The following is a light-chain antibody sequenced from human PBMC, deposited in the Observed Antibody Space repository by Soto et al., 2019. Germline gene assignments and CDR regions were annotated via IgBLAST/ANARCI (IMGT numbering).Light chain of an antibody. J-gene: IGLJ1*01. CDR2: DVS. CDR3: SSYRSSSTPFV. V-gene: IGLV2-14*01. Sequence: QSALTQPASVSGSPGQSITISCTGTSSDVGGYNYVSWYQQYPGKAHKLMIYDVSNRPSGVSNRFSASKSGNTASLTISGLQADGEADYYCSSYRSSSTPFVFGTGTKSPS. CDR1: SSDVGGYNY.